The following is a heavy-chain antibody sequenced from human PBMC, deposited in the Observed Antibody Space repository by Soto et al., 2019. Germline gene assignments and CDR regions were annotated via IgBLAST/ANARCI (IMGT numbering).Heavy chain of an antibody. CDR3: ARGVSFRWVS. CDR1: GGSFSGYY. V-gene: IGHV4-34*01. CDR2: INHSGST. D-gene: IGHD6-13*01. J-gene: IGHJ5*02. Sequence: SETLSLTCAVYGGSFSGYYWSWIRQPPGKGLEWIGEINHSGSTNYNPSLKSRVTISVDTSKNQFSLKLSSVTAADTAVYYCARGVSFRWVSWGQGTQVTVSS.